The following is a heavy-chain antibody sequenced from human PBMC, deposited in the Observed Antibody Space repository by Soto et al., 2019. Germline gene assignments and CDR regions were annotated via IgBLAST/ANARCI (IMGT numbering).Heavy chain of an antibody. CDR3: TSYDYGVAFDI. Sequence: EGSLRLSCAAFWDTFTGSAMHWVFQPSGKGMEWVGRIRSKANSYATAYAASVKGRFTISRDDSKNTAYLQMNSLKTEDTAVYYCTSYDYGVAFDIWGQGTMVTVSS. CDR1: WDTFTGSA. CDR2: IRSKANSYAT. V-gene: IGHV3-73*01. D-gene: IGHD4-17*01. J-gene: IGHJ3*02.